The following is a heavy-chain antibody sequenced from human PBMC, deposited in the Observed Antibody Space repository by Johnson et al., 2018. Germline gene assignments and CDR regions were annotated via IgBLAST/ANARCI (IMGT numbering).Heavy chain of an antibody. Sequence: QVQLVQSGGGVVQPGRSXRLSCAASGFTFSSYGMHWVRQAPGKGLEWVAVIWYDGSNKYYADSVKGRFTISRDTSKNTLYLQMTSLRAVATAVSYCARDCRGAGDGMDVWGQGTTVTVSS. CDR1: GFTFSSYG. CDR2: IWYDGSNK. D-gene: IGHD3-10*01. J-gene: IGHJ6*02. V-gene: IGHV3-33*01. CDR3: ARDCRGAGDGMDV.